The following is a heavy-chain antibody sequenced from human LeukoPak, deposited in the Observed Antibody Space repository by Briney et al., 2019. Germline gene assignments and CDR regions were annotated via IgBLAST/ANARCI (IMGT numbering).Heavy chain of an antibody. V-gene: IGHV3-23*01. Sequence: GGSLRLSCAAPGFTFSSYAMSWVRQAPGKGLEWVSAISGSGGSTYYADSVKGRFTISRDNSKNTLYLQMNSLRAEDTAVYYCAKCTQLVGLYYFDYWGQGTLVTVSS. D-gene: IGHD6-13*01. J-gene: IGHJ4*02. CDR1: GFTFSSYA. CDR3: AKCTQLVGLYYFDY. CDR2: ISGSGGST.